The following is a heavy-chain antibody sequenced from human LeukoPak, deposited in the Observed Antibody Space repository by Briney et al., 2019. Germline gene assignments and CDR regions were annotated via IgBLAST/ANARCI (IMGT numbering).Heavy chain of an antibody. V-gene: IGHV5-51*01. CDR1: GYSFTRYW. Sequence: GESLKISFQGSGYSFTRYWIGWVRQMPGKGLEWMGIIYPGDSDVRYGPSFQGQVTFSVDTSITTAYLQWSSLKASDTAMYYCARPTTVTTGYFDFWGRGTLVTVSS. J-gene: IGHJ2*01. CDR2: IYPGDSDV. CDR3: ARPTTVTTGYFDF. D-gene: IGHD4-17*01.